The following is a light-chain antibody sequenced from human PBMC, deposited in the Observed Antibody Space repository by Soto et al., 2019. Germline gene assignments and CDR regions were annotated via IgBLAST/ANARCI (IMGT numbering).Light chain of an antibody. CDR3: QQRSNWLFT. CDR1: QSVGSY. Sequence: EIVLTQSPATLSLSPGERATLSCRASQSVGSYLAWYQHKPGQAPRLLIYDAFNRATGIPVRFSGSGSGTDFTLTISSLEPEDFAVYYCQQRSNWLFTFGPGTRVDIK. CDR2: DAF. J-gene: IGKJ3*01. V-gene: IGKV3-11*01.